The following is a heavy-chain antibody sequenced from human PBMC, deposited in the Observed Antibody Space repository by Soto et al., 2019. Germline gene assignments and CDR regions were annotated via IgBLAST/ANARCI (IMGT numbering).Heavy chain of an antibody. Sequence: PSETLSLTCTVSGDSISSGDYYWSWIRQPPGKGLEWIGYIYYSGSTYYSPSLKSRVTISVDTSKNQFSLKLSSVTAADTAVYYCARDRGGAYDSSGYYNNWFDPWGQGTLVTVSS. J-gene: IGHJ5*02. CDR2: IYYSGST. D-gene: IGHD3-22*01. V-gene: IGHV4-30-4*01. CDR3: ARDRGGAYDSSGYYNNWFDP. CDR1: GDSISSGDYY.